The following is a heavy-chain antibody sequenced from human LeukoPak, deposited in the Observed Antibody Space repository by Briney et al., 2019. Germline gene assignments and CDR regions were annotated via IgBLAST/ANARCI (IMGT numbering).Heavy chain of an antibody. CDR1: GLTFRSYG. J-gene: IGHJ1*01. CDR2: ITGCGTNT. Sequence: PGGSLRLSCAASGLTFRSYGMTWVRQAPGKGLEWVASITGCGTNTYYANAVKGRFTTPRDNSRNTVFLQMSSLRVDDTAVYYCAILEYWGQGSLVVVS. V-gene: IGHV3-23*01. D-gene: IGHD2/OR15-2a*01. CDR3: AILEY.